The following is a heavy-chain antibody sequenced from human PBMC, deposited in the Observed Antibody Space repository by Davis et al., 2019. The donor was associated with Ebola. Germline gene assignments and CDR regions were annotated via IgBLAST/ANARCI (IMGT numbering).Heavy chain of an antibody. V-gene: IGHV3-66*01. Sequence: GGSLRLSCAASGFTFSSYSMNWVRQAPGKGLEWVSVIYSGGSTYYADSVKGRFTISRDNSKNTLYLQMNSLRVEDSAVYYCARSPGIRLWGFDPWGQGTLVTVSS. CDR3: ARSPGIRLWGFDP. CDR1: GFTFSSYS. CDR2: IYSGGST. J-gene: IGHJ5*02. D-gene: IGHD2/OR15-2a*01.